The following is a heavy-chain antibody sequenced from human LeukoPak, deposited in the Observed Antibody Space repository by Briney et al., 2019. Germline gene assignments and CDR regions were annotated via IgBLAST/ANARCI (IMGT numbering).Heavy chain of an antibody. Sequence: SETLSLTCTVSGGSISSYYWSWIRQPPGKGLEWIWYIYYSGSTNYNPSLKSRVTISVDTSKNQFSLKLSSVTAADTAVYYCAASLGGAFDIWGQGTMVTVSS. CDR1: GGSISSYY. CDR3: AASLGGAFDI. V-gene: IGHV4-59*01. CDR2: IYYSGST. J-gene: IGHJ3*02. D-gene: IGHD3-16*01.